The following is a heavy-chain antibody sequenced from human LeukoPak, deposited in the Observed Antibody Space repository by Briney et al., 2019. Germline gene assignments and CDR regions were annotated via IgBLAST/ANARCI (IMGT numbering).Heavy chain of an antibody. V-gene: IGHV3-66*01. J-gene: IGHJ2*01. CDR1: GFTVSSNY. D-gene: IGHD1-14*01. CDR3: ARGQDLTGGTPNWYFDL. Sequence: GGSLRLSCEASGFTVSSNYMSWVRQAPGKGLEWVSVIYSGGATYYADSVKGRFTISRDNSKNTLNLQMNSLRAEDTAIYYCARGQDLTGGTPNWYFDLWGGGALVAVSS. CDR2: IYSGGAT.